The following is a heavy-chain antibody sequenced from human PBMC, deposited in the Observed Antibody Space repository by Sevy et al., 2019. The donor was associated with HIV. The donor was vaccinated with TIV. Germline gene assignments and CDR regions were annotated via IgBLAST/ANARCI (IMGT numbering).Heavy chain of an antibody. D-gene: IGHD6-19*01. CDR2: ISGGDGST. Sequence: GGSLRLSCAASGFTFSIYAMSWVRQAPGKGLEWVSGISGGDGSTYYADSVKGRITISRDNSKNTLHLQMNSLRVEDTAVYYCAKEIAVAATVVKEWGQGTLVTVSS. J-gene: IGHJ4*02. V-gene: IGHV3-23*01. CDR1: GFTFSIYA. CDR3: AKEIAVAATVVKE.